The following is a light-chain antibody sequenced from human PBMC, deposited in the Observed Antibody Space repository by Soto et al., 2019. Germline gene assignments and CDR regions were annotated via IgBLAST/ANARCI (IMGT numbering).Light chain of an antibody. CDR1: QHLXGY. J-gene: IGKJ4*01. V-gene: IGKV3-11*01. CDR2: DAS. CDR3: QQCGNWPRT. Sequence: IRLTQSAVTLSLSPGESATLSCRASQHLXGYFAWYEQKPGQAPGLLXYDASNRATGIPARLSGSGSGTDFTLTISSLEPEDCAAYYCQQCGNWPRTFGGGTKVDIK.